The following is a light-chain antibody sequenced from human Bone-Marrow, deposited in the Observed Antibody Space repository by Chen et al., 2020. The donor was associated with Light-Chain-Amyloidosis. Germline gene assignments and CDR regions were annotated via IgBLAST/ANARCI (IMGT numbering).Light chain of an antibody. CDR3: QQYGTSPLT. J-gene: IGKJ4*01. Sequence: EIVFTQSPGTLSLSPGEGANLSCRASQTISSNYLTWYQQKFGQAPRLLIYGSSSRATGIPDRCTGSGSGTDFTLTINRLEPEDFAMYYCQQYGTSPLTFGGGTKVEIK. V-gene: IGKV3-20*01. CDR1: QTISSNY. CDR2: GSS.